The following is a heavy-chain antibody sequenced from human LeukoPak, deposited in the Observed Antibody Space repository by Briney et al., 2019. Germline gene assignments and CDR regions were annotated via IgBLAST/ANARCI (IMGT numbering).Heavy chain of an antibody. CDR2: INPSGGST. CDR1: GYTFTSYY. Sequence: ASVKVSCKASGYTFTSYYMHWVRQAPGQGLEWMGIINPSGGSTSYAQKFQGRVTMTRDTSTSTVYMELSSLRSDDTAVYYCARDSRDILLWFGDMDVWGKGTTVTVSS. D-gene: IGHD3-10*01. V-gene: IGHV1-46*01. CDR3: ARDSRDILLWFGDMDV. J-gene: IGHJ6*04.